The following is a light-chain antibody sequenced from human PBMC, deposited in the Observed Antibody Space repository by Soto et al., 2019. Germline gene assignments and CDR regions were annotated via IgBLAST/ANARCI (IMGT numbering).Light chain of an antibody. CDR1: QSVSSN. CDR3: QEFHACPQT. J-gene: IGKJ1*01. CDR2: GAS. V-gene: IGKV3-15*01. Sequence: EIVMTQSPGTLSLSPGKRATLSCRASQSVSSNLAWYQQIPGQAPRLLIYGASTRATGIPARFSGRGSGTEFTLAISSLQFDYYGFYDHQEFHACPQTFG.